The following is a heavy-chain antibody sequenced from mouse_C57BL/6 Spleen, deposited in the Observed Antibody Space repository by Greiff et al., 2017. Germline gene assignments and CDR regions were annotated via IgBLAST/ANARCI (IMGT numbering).Heavy chain of an antibody. V-gene: IGHV1-81*01. CDR3: ARLDDGYYDAMDY. D-gene: IGHD2-3*01. Sequence: QVQLQQSGAELARPGASVKLSCKASGYTFTSYGISWVKQRTGQGLEWIGEIYPRSGNTYYNEKFKGNATLTADKSSSTAYMELRSLTSEDSAVYFCARLDDGYYDAMDYWGQGTSVTVSS. J-gene: IGHJ4*01. CDR1: GYTFTSYG. CDR2: IYPRSGNT.